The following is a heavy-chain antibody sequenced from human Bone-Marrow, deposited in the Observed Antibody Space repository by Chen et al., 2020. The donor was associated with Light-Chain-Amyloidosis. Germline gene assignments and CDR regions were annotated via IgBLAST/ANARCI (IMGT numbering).Heavy chain of an antibody. Sequence: EVQLVESGGALVQPGGSLRLSCAASGFTLTTYWITWVRQPPGGGLVWVARMPTDVTKTVYADSVKGRFTVSRDDAKNTLYLEMNSLRVEDTGLYFCARDRGRFSYNRGGLDSWGQGTLVTVSS. CDR1: GFTLTTYW. V-gene: IGHV3-74*01. D-gene: IGHD3-10*01. CDR3: ARDRGRFSYNRGGLDS. CDR2: MPTDVTKT. J-gene: IGHJ4*02.